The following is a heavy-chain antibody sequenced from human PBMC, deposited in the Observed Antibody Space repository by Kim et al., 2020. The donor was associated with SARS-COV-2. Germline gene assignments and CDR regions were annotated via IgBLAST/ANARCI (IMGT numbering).Heavy chain of an antibody. CDR3: ARDRPGGTDAFDI. J-gene: IGHJ3*02. D-gene: IGHD3-16*01. Sequence: YYPYLKSRVTISVDTSKNQFSLKLSSVTAADTAVHYCARDRPGGTDAFDIWGQGTMVTVSS. V-gene: IGHV4-31*02.